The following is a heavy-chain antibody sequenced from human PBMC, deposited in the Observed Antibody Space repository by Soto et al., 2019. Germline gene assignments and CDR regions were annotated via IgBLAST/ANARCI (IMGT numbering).Heavy chain of an antibody. CDR3: TTDSYITTITVRFDY. D-gene: IGHD3-22*01. CDR1: GFTFSSYG. Sequence: GGSLRLSCAASGFTFSSYGMHWVRQAPGKGLEWVAVISYDGSNKYYADSVKGRFTISRDNSKNTLYLQMNSLRAEDTAMYYCTTDSYITTITVRFDYWGHGTLVTVSS. CDR2: ISYDGSNK. J-gene: IGHJ4*01. V-gene: IGHV3-30*03.